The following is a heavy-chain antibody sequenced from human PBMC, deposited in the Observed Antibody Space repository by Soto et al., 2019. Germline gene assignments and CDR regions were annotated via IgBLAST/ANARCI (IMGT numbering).Heavy chain of an antibody. D-gene: IGHD2-8*01. CDR2: VSYSGRT. CDR3: ARHMYGNSVDV. CDR1: GGSFTSYY. J-gene: IGHJ6*02. V-gene: IGHV4-59*08. Sequence: SETLSLTCTVSGGSFTSYYWSWLRQSPEKGLEWIGYVSYSGRTNYNPSFNSRVIISLDTSNNQFSLKLTSMTAADTAVYFCARHMYGNSVDVWGQGTTVTVSS.